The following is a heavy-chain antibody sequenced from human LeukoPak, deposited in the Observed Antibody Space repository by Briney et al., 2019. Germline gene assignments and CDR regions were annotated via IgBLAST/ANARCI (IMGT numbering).Heavy chain of an antibody. J-gene: IGHJ4*02. D-gene: IGHD3-10*01. CDR2: ISGSGGST. CDR1: GFTLSSYA. CDR3: AKDLIYYYGSGSYYNPLFDY. V-gene: IGHV3-23*01. Sequence: PGGSLRLSCAASGFTLSSYAMSWVRQAPGKGLEWVSAISGSGGSTYYADSVKGRFTISRDNSKNTLYLQMNSLRAEDTAVYYCAKDLIYYYGSGSYYNPLFDYWGRGTLVTVSS.